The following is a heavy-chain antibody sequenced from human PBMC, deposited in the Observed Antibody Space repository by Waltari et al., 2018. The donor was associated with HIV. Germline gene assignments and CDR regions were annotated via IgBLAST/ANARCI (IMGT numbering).Heavy chain of an antibody. D-gene: IGHD4-17*01. Sequence: QLLESGGGLVQPGGSLRLSCVASGFTFAKFAMNWVRQAPGQGLEWLSSISGSGGNKFYADSVKGRISISRENSKNTVYLQINSLRVDDTAIYYCAKTVPTVTSIFEGFDVWGQGATVTVSS. CDR2: ISGSGGNK. J-gene: IGHJ3*01. V-gene: IGHV3-23*01. CDR1: GFTFAKFA. CDR3: AKTVPTVTSIFEGFDV.